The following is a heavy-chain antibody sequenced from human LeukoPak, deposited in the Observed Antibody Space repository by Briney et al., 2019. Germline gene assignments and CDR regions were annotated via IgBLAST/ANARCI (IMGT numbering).Heavy chain of an antibody. CDR3: ATAFPLTTLYDY. D-gene: IGHD1-1*01. Sequence: ASVKVSCKVSGHTRTKLSMDWVRQAAGKGGEGLGGFDPEDGETIYAQKFQGRVTMTEDTSTDTAYMELSSLRSEDTAVYYCATAFPLTTLYDYWGQGTLVTVSS. V-gene: IGHV1-24*01. J-gene: IGHJ4*02. CDR1: GHTRTKLS. CDR2: FDPEDGET.